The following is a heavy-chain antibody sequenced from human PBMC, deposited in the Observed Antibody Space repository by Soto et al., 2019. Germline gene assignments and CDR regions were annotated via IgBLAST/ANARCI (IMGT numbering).Heavy chain of an antibody. V-gene: IGHV1-69*01. J-gene: IGHJ6*02. CDR3: TTAPRRDFWSGYYYGMDV. Sequence: VQLVQSGAEVKKPGSSVRVSCKASGGTFSSHAISWVRQAPGQGLQWMGGIIPISGTANYAQKFQGRVRITADESTSTAYMELSSLRFDDTAVYYCTTAPRRDFWSGYYYGMDVWGQGTTVTVSS. CDR1: GGTFSSHA. CDR2: IIPISGTA. D-gene: IGHD3-3*01.